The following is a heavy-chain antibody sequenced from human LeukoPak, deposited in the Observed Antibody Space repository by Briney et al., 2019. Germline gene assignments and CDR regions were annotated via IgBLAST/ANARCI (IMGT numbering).Heavy chain of an antibody. V-gene: IGHV3-21*01. CDR1: GFTFSSYS. Sequence: PGGSLRLSCEASGFTFSSYSMNWVRQAPGKGLEWVSSISSSSSYIYYADSVKGRFTISRDNAKNSLYLQMNSLRAEDTAVYYCARGYCSSTTCPGGYWGQGTLVTVSS. D-gene: IGHD2-2*01. CDR2: ISSSSSYI. J-gene: IGHJ4*02. CDR3: ARGYCSSTTCPGGY.